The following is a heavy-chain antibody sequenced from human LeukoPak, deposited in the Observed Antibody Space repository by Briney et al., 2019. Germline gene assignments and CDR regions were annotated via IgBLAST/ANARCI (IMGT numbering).Heavy chain of an antibody. V-gene: IGHV3-48*01. CDR1: GFTFSSYW. D-gene: IGHD5-12*01. CDR3: ARDAGNSGYGCDL. J-gene: IGHJ5*02. CDR2: IRYTGET. Sequence: GGSLRLSCAASGFTFSSYWMSWVRQAPGKGLEWVSHIRYTGETFYADSVKARFTISKDNARNSLYLQMNDLRGEDTAIYYCARDAGNSGYGCDLWGQGTLVTVSS.